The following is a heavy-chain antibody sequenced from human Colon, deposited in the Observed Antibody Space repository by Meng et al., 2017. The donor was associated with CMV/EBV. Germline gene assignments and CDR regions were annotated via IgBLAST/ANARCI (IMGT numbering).Heavy chain of an antibody. CDR1: GFAFSESG. CDR3: AKDRTVGGYTFGLDV. CDR2: ITWTSGST. V-gene: IGHV3-9*01. D-gene: IGHD5-12*01. Sequence: GGSLSLSCVASGFAFSESGRNWIRQAPGKGLEWVAGITWTSGSTGYADSVKGRFTISRDNAKNSLYLQMDSLRAADTAVYYCAKDRTVGGYTFGLDVWGQGTTVTVSS. J-gene: IGHJ6*02.